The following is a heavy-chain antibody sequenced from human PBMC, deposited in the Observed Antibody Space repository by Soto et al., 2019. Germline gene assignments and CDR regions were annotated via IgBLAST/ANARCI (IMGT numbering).Heavy chain of an antibody. V-gene: IGHV3-23*01. CDR3: AKDRLLWFGELGYFDL. CDR1: GFTFSSYA. Sequence: VQLLESGGGLVQPGGSLRLSCAASGFTFSSYARSWVRQAPGKGLEWVSAISGGDDNTYYANSVKGRFTISRDKSKNKLYLQMISLRADDTAVYYCAKDRLLWFGELGYFDLCGRGTLVTVTS. D-gene: IGHD3-10*01. CDR2: ISGGDDNT. J-gene: IGHJ2*01.